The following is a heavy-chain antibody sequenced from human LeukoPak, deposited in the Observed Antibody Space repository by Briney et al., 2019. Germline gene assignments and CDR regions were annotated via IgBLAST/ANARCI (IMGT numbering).Heavy chain of an antibody. D-gene: IGHD3-22*01. CDR1: GFTFSSYS. V-gene: IGHV4-38-2*02. Sequence: PGGCLRLSCAASGFTFSSYSMNWIRQPPGKGLEWIGSIYHSGDTYYNPSLKSRVTMSVDTSENQFSLKLSSVTAADTAVYYCARDLFPMIVVVIGAFDIWGQGTMVTVSS. J-gene: IGHJ3*02. CDR2: IYHSGDT. CDR3: ARDLFPMIVVVIGAFDI.